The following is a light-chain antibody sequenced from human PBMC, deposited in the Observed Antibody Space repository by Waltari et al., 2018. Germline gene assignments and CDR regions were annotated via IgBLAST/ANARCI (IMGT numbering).Light chain of an antibody. J-gene: IGLJ1*01. CDR2: DVS. V-gene: IGLV2-14*03. CDR1: SSDVGGYNY. Sequence: QSALTQPASVSGSPGQSITISCTGTSSDVGGYNYVSWYQQHPGKAPKRMIYDVSNRPSGGSNRFSGSKPGNTASLTISGLQAEDEADYYCSSYTSSSTLVFGTGTKVTVL. CDR3: SSYTSSSTLV.